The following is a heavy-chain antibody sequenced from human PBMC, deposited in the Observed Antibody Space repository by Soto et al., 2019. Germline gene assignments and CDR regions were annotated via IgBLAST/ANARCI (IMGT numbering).Heavy chain of an antibody. J-gene: IGHJ5*02. Sequence: QVRLKQRGAGLLKPSETLSLTCDVYGGSFSGYYWSWIRQSPGKGLEWIGQIKHSGGTNYNPLLKGRITISVHTPRNQFSRKLSSVTAPDPAVYFCARTYYYRSGTYFAWFDPWGQGTLVTVSS. V-gene: IGHV4-34*01. D-gene: IGHD3-10*01. CDR3: ARTYYYRSGTYFAWFDP. CDR1: GGSFSGYY. CDR2: IKHSGGT.